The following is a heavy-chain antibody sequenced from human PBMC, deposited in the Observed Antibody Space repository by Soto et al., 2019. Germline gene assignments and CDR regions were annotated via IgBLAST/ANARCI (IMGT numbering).Heavy chain of an antibody. CDR3: ARAVGGSYLNWFDP. CDR2: ISSSGSTI. J-gene: IGHJ5*02. Sequence: GGSLRLSCAASGVTCSSYEMNWVRQAPGKGLEWVSYISSSGSTIYYADSVKGRFTISRDNAKNSLYLQMNSLRAEDTAVYYCARAVGGSYLNWFDPWGQGTLVTVSS. V-gene: IGHV3-48*03. CDR1: GVTCSSYE. D-gene: IGHD1-26*01.